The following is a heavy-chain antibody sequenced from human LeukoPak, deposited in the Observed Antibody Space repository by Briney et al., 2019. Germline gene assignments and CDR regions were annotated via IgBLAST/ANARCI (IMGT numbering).Heavy chain of an antibody. D-gene: IGHD4-17*01. Sequence: GGSLRLSCAASGFTFSTYWMHWVRQAPGKGLEWVSGISWNSGSIGYADSVKGRFTISRDNAKNSLYLQMNSLRAEDTALYYCAKDIYGDYLPHFDYWGQGTLVTVSS. J-gene: IGHJ4*02. CDR2: ISWNSGSI. CDR3: AKDIYGDYLPHFDY. CDR1: GFTFSTYW. V-gene: IGHV3-9*01.